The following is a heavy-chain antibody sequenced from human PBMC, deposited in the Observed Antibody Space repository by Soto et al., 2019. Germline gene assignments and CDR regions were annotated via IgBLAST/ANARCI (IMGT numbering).Heavy chain of an antibody. D-gene: IGHD4-4*01. Sequence: QITLKESGPTLVKPTQTLTLTCTFSGFSLSTSGVGVGWIRQPPGKALEWLALIYWDDDKRYSPSLKSRLTITKDNSKNQVVLTMTNMDPVDTATYYCAHSRGMTTVLLYYYYGMDVWGQGTTVTVSS. V-gene: IGHV2-5*02. J-gene: IGHJ6*02. CDR3: AHSRGMTTVLLYYYYGMDV. CDR1: GFSLSTSGVG. CDR2: IYWDDDK.